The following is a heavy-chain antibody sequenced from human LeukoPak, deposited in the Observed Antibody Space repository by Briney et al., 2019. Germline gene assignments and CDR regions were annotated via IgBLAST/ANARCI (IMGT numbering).Heavy chain of an antibody. CDR1: GGSFSGYY. V-gene: IGHV4-34*01. CDR3: ARGYGYDFWSGYYGGYMDV. Sequence: SETLSLTCAVYGGSFSGYYWSWIRQPPGKGLEWIGEINHSGSTNYNPSLKSRVTISVDTSKNQFSLRLSSVTAADTAVYYCARGYGYDFWSGYYGGYMDVWGKGTTVTVSS. D-gene: IGHD3-3*01. J-gene: IGHJ6*03. CDR2: INHSGST.